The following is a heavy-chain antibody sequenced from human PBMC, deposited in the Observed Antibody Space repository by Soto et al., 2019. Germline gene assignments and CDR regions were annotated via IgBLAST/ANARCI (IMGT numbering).Heavy chain of an antibody. CDR3: VSRPIFGFPYGPFDY. V-gene: IGHV4-30-2*01. CDR1: GGSISSGGYS. CDR2: IYHSGST. D-gene: IGHD3-10*01. J-gene: IGHJ4*02. Sequence: SETLSLTCAVSGGSISSGGYSWSWIRQPPGKGLEWIGYIYHSGSTYYNPSLKSRVAISVDMSKNQFSLRLNSMTAADTAVYYCVSRPIFGFPYGPFDYWGQGALVTVSS.